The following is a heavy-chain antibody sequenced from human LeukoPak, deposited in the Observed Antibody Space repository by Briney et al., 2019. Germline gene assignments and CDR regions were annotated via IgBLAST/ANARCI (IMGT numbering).Heavy chain of an antibody. D-gene: IGHD6-13*01. CDR2: IYHSGST. CDR3: ARHSGIAAAPFDY. V-gene: IGHV4-38-2*01. Sequence: PSETLSLICAVSGYSISSGYYWGWIRQPPGKGLEWIGSIYHSGSTYYNPSLKSRVTISVDTSKNQFSLKLSSVTAADTAVYYCARHSGIAAAPFDYWGQGALVTVSS. CDR1: GYSISSGYY. J-gene: IGHJ4*02.